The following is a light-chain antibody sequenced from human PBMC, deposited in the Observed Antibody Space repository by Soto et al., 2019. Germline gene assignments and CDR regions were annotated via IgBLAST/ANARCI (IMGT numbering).Light chain of an antibody. Sequence: DIQMTQSPSTLSGSVGDRVTITCRASQTISSWLAWYQQKPGKAPKLLIYKASTLKSGVPSRFSGSGSGTEFTLTISSLQPDDFAPYYCPHYKIHSEAFGQGTNVDI. CDR2: KAS. V-gene: IGKV1-5*03. J-gene: IGKJ1*01. CDR1: QTISSW. CDR3: PHYKIHSEA.